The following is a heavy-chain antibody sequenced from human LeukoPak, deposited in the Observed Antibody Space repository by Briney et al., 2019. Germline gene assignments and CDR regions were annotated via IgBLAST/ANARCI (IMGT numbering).Heavy chain of an antibody. J-gene: IGHJ1*01. CDR1: GGSISSYY. V-gene: IGHV4-4*07. CDR2: IYTIGST. D-gene: IGHD6-19*01. Sequence: SETLSLTCTVSGGSISSYYWSWVRQPAGKGLEWVGRIYTIGSTNYNPSLKSRVTMSVDTSKNQFSLKLSSVTAAETAVYYCARRGLVLGYFQNWGKGTLVTVSS. CDR3: ARRGLVLGYFQN.